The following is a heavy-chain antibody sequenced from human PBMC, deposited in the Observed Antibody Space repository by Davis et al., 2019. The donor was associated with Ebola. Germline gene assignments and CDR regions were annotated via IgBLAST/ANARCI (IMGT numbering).Heavy chain of an antibody. J-gene: IGHJ5*02. D-gene: IGHD6-19*01. CDR1: GYTFTSYY. CDR3: ARGKTVAGTRGLSWFDP. Sequence: ASVKVSCKASGYTFTSYYMHWVRQAPGQGLEWMGIINPSSGSTDYAQKFQGRVTMTRDTSTSTVYMELSSLRSEDTAVFYCARGKTVAGTRGLSWFDPWGPGTLVTVSS. V-gene: IGHV1-46*01. CDR2: INPSSGST.